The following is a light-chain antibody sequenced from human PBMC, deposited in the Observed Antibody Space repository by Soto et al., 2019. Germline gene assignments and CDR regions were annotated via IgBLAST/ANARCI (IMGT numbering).Light chain of an antibody. CDR3: GTWDSSLSAGV. V-gene: IGLV1-51*01. CDR1: SSNIGDNY. Sequence: QSVLTQPPSVSAAPGQKVTISCSGSSSNIGDNYVGWYQQVPGTAPKLLIYENNKRPSGIPDRFSGSKSGTSATLGITGLQTGDEADYYCGTWDSSLSAGVFGGGTKVTVL. CDR2: ENN. J-gene: IGLJ2*01.